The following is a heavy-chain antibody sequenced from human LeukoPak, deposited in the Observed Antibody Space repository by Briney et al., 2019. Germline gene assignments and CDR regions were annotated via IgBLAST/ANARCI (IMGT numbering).Heavy chain of an antibody. D-gene: IGHD7-27*01. Sequence: ASVKVSFKASGYTFTSYYMHWVRQAPGQGLEWMGVINPSGGSTTYAQTFQGRVSMTRDTSTSTVYMELSSVRSEDTAFYYCARDPEANWAFFDYWGQGTLVTVSS. CDR2: INPSGGST. V-gene: IGHV1-46*01. CDR3: ARDPEANWAFFDY. J-gene: IGHJ4*02. CDR1: GYTFTSYY.